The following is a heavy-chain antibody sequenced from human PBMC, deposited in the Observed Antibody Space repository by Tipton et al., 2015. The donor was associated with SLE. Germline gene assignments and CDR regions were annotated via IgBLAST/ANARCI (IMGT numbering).Heavy chain of an antibody. CDR3: ARESPSGLEDAFDI. D-gene: IGHD1-1*01. Sequence: GSLRLSCAASGFIFSDYYMSWIRQAPGKGLEWVSYISSSGSTIYYADSVKGRFTISRDNAKNSLYLQMNSLRAEDTAVYYCARESPSGLEDAFDIWGQGTMVTVSS. CDR2: ISSSGSTI. V-gene: IGHV3-11*04. CDR1: GFIFSDYY. J-gene: IGHJ3*02.